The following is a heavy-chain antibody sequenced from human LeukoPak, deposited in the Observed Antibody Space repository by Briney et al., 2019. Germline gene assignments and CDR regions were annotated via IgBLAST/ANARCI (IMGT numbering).Heavy chain of an antibody. CDR3: ARGDVVVPAAFLHAFDI. CDR1: GGTFSSYA. V-gene: IGHV1-69*06. J-gene: IGHJ3*02. D-gene: IGHD2-2*01. Sequence: SVKVSCKASGGTFSSYAISWVRQAPGPGLEWMGGIIPIFGTANYAQKFQGRVTITADKSTSTAYMELSSLRSEDTAVYYCARGDVVVPAAFLHAFDIWGQGTMATVSS. CDR2: IIPIFGTA.